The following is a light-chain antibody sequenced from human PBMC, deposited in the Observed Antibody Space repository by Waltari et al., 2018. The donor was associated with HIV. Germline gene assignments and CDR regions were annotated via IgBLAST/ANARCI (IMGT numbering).Light chain of an antibody. CDR3: HQLGNSPKYA. J-gene: IGKJ2*01. CDR2: GTS. CDR1: HSFCTRY. V-gene: IGKV3-20*01. Sequence: EIVLTQSPGTLSLSPGDRATLPCRPSHSFCTRYLGWYQQKPGEAPRPLFFGTSCRSPGIPDRLSGSGSGTDFTLTISRRVPEDDAVYYCHQLGNSPKYAFAQGTRLEIK.